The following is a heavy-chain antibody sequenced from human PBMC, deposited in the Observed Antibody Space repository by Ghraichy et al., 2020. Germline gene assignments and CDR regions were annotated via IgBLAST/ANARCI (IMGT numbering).Heavy chain of an antibody. CDR3: VSGRDQWLD. CDR1: GFTFSRYW. V-gene: IGHV3-7*03. Sequence: GGSLRLSCAASGFTFSRYWTSWVRQAPGKGLEWVANINPDGSVKLYVDSVRGRFSISRDNAESSLSLQMSSLRVEDTAVYYCVSGRDQWLDLGQGTLVTVSS. CDR2: INPDGSVK. J-gene: IGHJ4*02. D-gene: IGHD6-19*01.